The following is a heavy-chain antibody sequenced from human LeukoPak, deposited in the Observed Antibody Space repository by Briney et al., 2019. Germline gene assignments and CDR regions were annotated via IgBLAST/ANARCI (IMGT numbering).Heavy chain of an antibody. J-gene: IGHJ4*02. CDR3: SREDY. V-gene: IGHV1-2*02. CDR2: LNPNSGGT. Sequence: ASVKVSCKASGYTFTVYYLHWVRQAPGQGVEWVGWLNPNSGGTNYAQKFQGRVTITRDTSISTVYMELSRLRSDDTAVYYCSREDYWGQGTLVTVSS. CDR1: GYTFTVYY.